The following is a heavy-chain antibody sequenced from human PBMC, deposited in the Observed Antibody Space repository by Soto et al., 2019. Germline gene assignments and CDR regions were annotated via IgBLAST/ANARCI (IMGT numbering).Heavy chain of an antibody. V-gene: IGHV3-23*01. CDR1: GFIFSDFA. CDR3: ARRPAGDSHWYVAL. J-gene: IGHJ2*01. D-gene: IGHD2-21*01. CDR2: VSVYGGST. Sequence: DVQLLESGGDLVQPGESLRLSCAASGFIFSDFAMSWVRQTPGKGLEWVSAVSVYGGSTHYSDAVKGRFTISRDNSRDTLFLQMNSLRAEDTAVYYCARRPAGDSHWYVALWGRGTLVTVSS.